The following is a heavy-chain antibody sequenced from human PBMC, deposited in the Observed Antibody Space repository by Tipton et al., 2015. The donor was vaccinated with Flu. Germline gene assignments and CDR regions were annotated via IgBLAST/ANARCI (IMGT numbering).Heavy chain of an antibody. V-gene: IGHV3-74*01. CDR3: AKELGYCRTTTCYKPFDY. CDR1: GFTFRSYG. CDR2: VNSDRTII. Sequence: SLRLSCVASGFTFRSYGFHWVRQGPGKALVWVAHVNSDRTIITYADSVKGRFTVSRDNSKNTLYLQMNSLRADDTAVYYCAKELGYCRTTTCYKPFDYWGQGTLVTVSS. J-gene: IGHJ4*02. D-gene: IGHD2-2*02.